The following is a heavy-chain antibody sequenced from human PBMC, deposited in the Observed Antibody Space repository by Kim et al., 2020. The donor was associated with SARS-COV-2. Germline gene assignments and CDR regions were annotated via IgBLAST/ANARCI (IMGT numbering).Heavy chain of an antibody. CDR3: ARDKEYSYGHGDYYYGMDA. J-gene: IGHJ6*02. D-gene: IGHD5-18*01. CDR2: ISYSGNT. CDR1: GGSINSGDYS. V-gene: IGHV4-30-4*01. Sequence: SETLSLTCTVSGGSINSGDYSWNWIRQPPGKGLEWIGYISYSGNTYYNPSFKSRVTLSADTSKNQFSLRLSSVTAADTAVYYCARDKEYSYGHGDYYYGMDAWGQRTTVTFAS.